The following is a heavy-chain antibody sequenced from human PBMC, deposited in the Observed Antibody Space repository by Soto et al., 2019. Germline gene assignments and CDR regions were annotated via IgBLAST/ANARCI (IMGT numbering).Heavy chain of an antibody. V-gene: IGHV3-7*03. J-gene: IGHJ4*02. D-gene: IGHD2-21*01. CDR2: IKGDGSDK. Sequence: AGGSLRLSCAASGFGFSNYWMNWVRQAPGKGLEWVANIKGDGSDKYYVDSVKGRFTISRDNAGNSLHLQMNSLRADDTAVYYCARQRWGLFDYWGQGTPVTVSS. CDR1: GFGFSNYW. CDR3: ARQRWGLFDY.